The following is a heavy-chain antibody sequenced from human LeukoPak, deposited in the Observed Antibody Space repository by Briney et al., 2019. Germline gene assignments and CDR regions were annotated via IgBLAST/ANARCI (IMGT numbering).Heavy chain of an antibody. D-gene: IGHD6-19*01. J-gene: IGHJ6*02. CDR1: GGSISSYY. CDR2: IYYSGST. Sequence: SETLSLTCTVSGGSISSYYWSWIRQPPGKGLEWIGYIYYSGSTNYNPSLKSRVTISVDTSKNQFSLKLSSVTAADTAVYYCARAEAAGATLYYYYYGMDVRGQGTTVTVSS. V-gene: IGHV4-59*01. CDR3: ARAEAAGATLYYYYYGMDV.